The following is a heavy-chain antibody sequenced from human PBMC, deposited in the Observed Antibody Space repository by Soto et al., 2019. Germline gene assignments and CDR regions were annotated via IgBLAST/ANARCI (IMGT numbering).Heavy chain of an antibody. CDR2: ISYDGSNK. J-gene: IGHJ3*02. D-gene: IGHD2-15*01. V-gene: IGHV3-30*18. CDR1: GFTFSSYG. Sequence: PGGSLRLSCAASGFTFSSYGMHWVRQAPGKGLEWVAVISYDGSNKYYADSVKGRFTISRDNSKNTLYLQMNSPRAEDTAVYYCAKGRNLYGYCSGGSCPGAFDIWGQGTMVTVSS. CDR3: AKGRNLYGYCSGGSCPGAFDI.